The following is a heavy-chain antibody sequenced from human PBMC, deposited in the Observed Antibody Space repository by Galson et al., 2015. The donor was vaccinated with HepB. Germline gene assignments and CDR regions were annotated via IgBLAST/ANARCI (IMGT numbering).Heavy chain of an antibody. CDR3: ARQVEYSNIPYLDY. CDR2: IAPGDSHT. Sequence: QSGAEVKKPGESLKISCKDSGDSFSIYWIAWVRQMPGKGLEWMGIIAPGDSHTRYSPSFQGQVTISADKSISTAYLQWSSLKASDTAIYYCARQVEYSNIPYLDYWGQGTLVTVSS. J-gene: IGHJ4*02. CDR1: GDSFSIYW. D-gene: IGHD6-13*01. V-gene: IGHV5-51*01.